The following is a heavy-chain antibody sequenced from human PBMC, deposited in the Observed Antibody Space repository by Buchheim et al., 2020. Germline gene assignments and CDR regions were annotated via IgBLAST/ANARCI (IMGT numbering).Heavy chain of an antibody. CDR3: ARGSGSYYNIPGYGMDV. Sequence: EVQLVESGGGLVQPGGSLRLSCAASGFTFSSYWMSWVRQAPGKGLERVANIKQDGSEKYYVDSVKGRFTISRDNAKNSLYLQMNSLRAEDTAVYYCARGSGSYYNIPGYGMDVWGQGTT. D-gene: IGHD3-10*01. J-gene: IGHJ6*02. CDR1: GFTFSSYW. V-gene: IGHV3-7*04. CDR2: IKQDGSEK.